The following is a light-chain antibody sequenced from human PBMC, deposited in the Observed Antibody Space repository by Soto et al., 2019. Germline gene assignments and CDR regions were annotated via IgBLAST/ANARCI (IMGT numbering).Light chain of an antibody. CDR3: QDYGTPGT. Sequence: EIVLTQSPATLSLSPGERATLSCRASQSVSSYLAWYQQKPGQAPRLLIYDASNRATGIPARFSGSGSGTDFTLTISSLEPEDFAVYYCQDYGTPGTFGQGTKVEIK. CDR2: DAS. V-gene: IGKV3-11*01. J-gene: IGKJ1*01. CDR1: QSVSSY.